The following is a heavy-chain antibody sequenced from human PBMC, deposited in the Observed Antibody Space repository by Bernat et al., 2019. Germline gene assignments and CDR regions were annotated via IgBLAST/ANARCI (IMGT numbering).Heavy chain of an antibody. CDR2: TYYRSKWYN. CDR3: ARAGYCTGGVCLGYYYYVDV. J-gene: IGHJ6*03. V-gene: IGHV6-1*01. D-gene: IGHD2-8*02. CDR1: GDSVSSNSAA. Sequence: QVQLQQSGPGLVKPSQTLSLTCAISGDSVSSNSAAWNWIRQSPSRGLEWLGRTYYRSKWYNDYAVSVKSRITINPDTSKNQFSLQLNSVTPEDTAVYYCARAGYCTGGVCLGYYYYVDVWSKGTTVTGSS.